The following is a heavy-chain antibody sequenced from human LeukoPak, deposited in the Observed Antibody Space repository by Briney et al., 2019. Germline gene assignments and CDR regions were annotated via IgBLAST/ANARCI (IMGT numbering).Heavy chain of an antibody. CDR2: FDPEGGET. CDR3: ASLGNYDSSGYYYSVVHWFDP. Sequence: ASVKVSCKVSGYTLTELSMHWVRQAPGKGLEWMGGFDPEGGETIYAQKFQGRVTMTEDTSTDTAYMELSSLRSEDTAVYYCASLGNYDSSGYYYSVVHWFDPWGQGTLVTVSS. CDR1: GYTLTELS. D-gene: IGHD3-22*01. J-gene: IGHJ5*02. V-gene: IGHV1-24*01.